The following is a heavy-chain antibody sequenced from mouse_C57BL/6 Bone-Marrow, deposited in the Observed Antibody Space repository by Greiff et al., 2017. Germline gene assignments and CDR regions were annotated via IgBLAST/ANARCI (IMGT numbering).Heavy chain of an antibody. D-gene: IGHD2-4*01. V-gene: IGHV1-72*01. CDR2: IDPNSGGT. Sequence: VQLQHPGAELVKPGASVKLSCKASGYTFTSYWLHWVKQRPGRGLVWIGRIDPNSGGTKYNEKFKSKATLTVDKPSSTAYMQLSSLTSEDSAVYYCARLRLRREERNFDYWGQGTTLTVSS. J-gene: IGHJ2*01. CDR3: ARLRLRREERNFDY. CDR1: GYTFTSYW.